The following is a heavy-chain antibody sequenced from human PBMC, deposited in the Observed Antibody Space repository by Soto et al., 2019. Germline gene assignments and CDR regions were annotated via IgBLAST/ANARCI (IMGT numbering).Heavy chain of an antibody. CDR2: ISAYNGNT. J-gene: IGHJ4*02. CDR3: ARDSRFGELLI. CDR1: GYIFPSYG. Sequence: AQLVQSRAEVKKPGASVKVSCKASGYIFPSYGISRVRQAPGQGLEWMGWISAYNGNTNYAQKLQGSVTMTTDTSTSTAYMELSSLRSDDTAVYYCARDSRFGELLIWGQGTLVTVSS. D-gene: IGHD3-10*01. V-gene: IGHV1-18*01.